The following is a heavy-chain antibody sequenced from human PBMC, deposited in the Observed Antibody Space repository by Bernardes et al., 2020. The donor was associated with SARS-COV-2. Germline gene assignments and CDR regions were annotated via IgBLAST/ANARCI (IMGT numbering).Heavy chain of an antibody. CDR3: ARARPGGYCGGDCAAFDGFDM. V-gene: IGHV4-59*12. J-gene: IGHJ3*02. CDR2: ILDGGTT. Sequence: SETLSLTCIVSGAPINNYYWSWIRQPPGKGLEWVGHILDGGTTNYKPSLKGRATISKHTSKNQIFLELDSVTAADTAVYYCARARPGGYCGGDCAAFDGFDMWGQGTMVTVAS. D-gene: IGHD2-21*02. CDR1: GAPINNYY.